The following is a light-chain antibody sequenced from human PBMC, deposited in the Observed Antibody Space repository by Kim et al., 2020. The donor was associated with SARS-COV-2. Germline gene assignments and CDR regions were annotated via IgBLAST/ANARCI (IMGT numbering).Light chain of an antibody. CDR1: QVVSRSY. V-gene: IGKV3-20*01. CDR2: GAS. CDR3: QQCGNSPWS. Sequence: SPGDRVPLSCRASQVVSRSYLAWYQQKPGQAPRLLIYGASRRAPGVPDRFSGSGSGTDFTLTISRLEPEDFAVYHCQQCGNSPWSFGQGTKVDIK. J-gene: IGKJ1*01.